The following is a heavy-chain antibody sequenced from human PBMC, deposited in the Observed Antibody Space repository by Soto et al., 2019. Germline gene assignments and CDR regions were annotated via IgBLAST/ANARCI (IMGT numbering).Heavy chain of an antibody. CDR3: AKDLKVSGGFHGSLNYYYGMDV. CDR1: GFSFSNHG. CDR2: ISYDGNVK. D-gene: IGHD3-10*01. Sequence: GGSLRLSCAASGFSFSNHGMQWVRQAPGKGLEWVAVISYDGNVKYYTDSVKGRFTISRDNPQSTLFLQMDSLRPEDAAVYYCAKDLKVSGGFHGSLNYYYGMDVWGQGTTVTVS. J-gene: IGHJ6*02. V-gene: IGHV3-30*18.